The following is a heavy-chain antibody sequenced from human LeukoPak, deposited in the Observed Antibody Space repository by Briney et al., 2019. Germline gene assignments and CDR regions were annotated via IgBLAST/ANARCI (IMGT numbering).Heavy chain of an antibody. CDR2: IQQDGSDK. CDR1: GFTFSSHW. D-gene: IGHD2-2*01. CDR3: ARDGYLPAARGHYYYYYGMDV. J-gene: IGHJ6*02. Sequence: GGSLRLSCAASGFTFSSHWMSWVRQAPGKGLEWVANIQQDGSDKNYVDSVKGRFTISRDNAKKSLSLQMNSLRAEDTAVYYCARDGYLPAARGHYYYYYGMDVWGQGTTVTVSS. V-gene: IGHV3-7*01.